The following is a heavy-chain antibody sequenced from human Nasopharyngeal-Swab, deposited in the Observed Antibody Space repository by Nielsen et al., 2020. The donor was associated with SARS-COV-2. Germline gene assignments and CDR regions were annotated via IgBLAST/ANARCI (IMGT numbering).Heavy chain of an antibody. Sequence: GGSLRLSCAASGFTFSDYYMSWIRQAPGKGLEWVSYISSSSSYTNYADSVKGRFTISRDNAKNSLYLQMNSLRAEDTAVYYCARDRGATAITYHMDVWGKGTTVTASS. D-gene: IGHD1-26*01. CDR2: ISSSSSYT. CDR3: ARDRGATAITYHMDV. V-gene: IGHV3-11*06. CDR1: GFTFSDYY. J-gene: IGHJ6*03.